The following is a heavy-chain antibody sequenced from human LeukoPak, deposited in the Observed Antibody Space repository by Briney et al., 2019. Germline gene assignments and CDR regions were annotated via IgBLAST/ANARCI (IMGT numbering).Heavy chain of an antibody. Sequence: GGSLRLSCVASGFTGTSHYMSWVRQAPGKGLEWVSYITSSSGTIYYADSVKGRFTISRDNAKNSLYLQMNSLRDADTAVYYCATGKFDYWGQGTLVTVSS. V-gene: IGHV3-48*02. CDR2: ITSSSGTI. CDR1: GFTGTSHY. CDR3: ATGKFDY. D-gene: IGHD1-14*01. J-gene: IGHJ4*02.